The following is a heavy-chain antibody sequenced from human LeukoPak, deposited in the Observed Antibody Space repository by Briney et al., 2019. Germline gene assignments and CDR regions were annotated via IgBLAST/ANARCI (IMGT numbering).Heavy chain of an antibody. CDR3: ARGSYWYYFDY. Sequence: ASVKVSCKASGGTFSSYAISWVRQAPGQGLEWMGRINPNSGGTNYAQKFQGRVTMTRDTSISTAYMELSRLRSDDTAVYYCARGSYWYYFDYWGQGTLVTVSS. CDR1: GGTFSSYA. CDR2: INPNSGGT. D-gene: IGHD1-26*01. V-gene: IGHV1-2*06. J-gene: IGHJ4*02.